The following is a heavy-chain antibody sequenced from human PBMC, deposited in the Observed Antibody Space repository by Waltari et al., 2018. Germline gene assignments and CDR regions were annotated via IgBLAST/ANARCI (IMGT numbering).Heavy chain of an antibody. V-gene: IGHV4-34*01. Sequence: GKREQWGAGRRKTPETRTLTGAVQVGPARGHYGSGKRQPPGKGLEWIGEINHSGSTNYNPSLKSRVTISVDTSKNQFSLKLISVTAADTAVYYCARNVRWAIFGLVPYYFDYWGQGTLVTVSS. CDR3: ARNVRWAIFGLVPYYFDY. D-gene: IGHD3-3*01. CDR2: INHSGST. CDR1: VGPARGHY. J-gene: IGHJ4*02.